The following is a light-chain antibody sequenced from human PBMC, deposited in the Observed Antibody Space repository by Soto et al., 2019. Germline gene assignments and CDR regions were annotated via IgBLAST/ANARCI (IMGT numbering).Light chain of an antibody. V-gene: IGKV3-20*01. CDR2: AAS. CDR3: QQYGDSPYT. J-gene: IGKJ2*01. CDR1: QSIRSNY. Sequence: EIVLTQSPGTLSLSPGERATLSCRASQSIRSNYLAWYQQKPGQAPRLLIYAASSRATGIPDRFSGSGSGTDFTLTISRPEAEDLAVYYCQQYGDSPYTFGQGTKLE.